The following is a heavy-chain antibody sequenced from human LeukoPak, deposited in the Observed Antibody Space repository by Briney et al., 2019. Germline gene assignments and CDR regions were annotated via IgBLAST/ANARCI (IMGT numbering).Heavy chain of an antibody. Sequence: GGSLRLSCAASGFTFSSYGMSWVRQAPGKGLEWVSAISGSGGSTYYADSVKGRFTISRDNSKNTLYLQMNSLRAEDTAVYYCAKDSGAYDSSGYRNYWGQGTLVTVSS. V-gene: IGHV3-23*01. J-gene: IGHJ4*02. CDR1: GFTFSSYG. CDR2: ISGSGGST. CDR3: AKDSGAYDSSGYRNY. D-gene: IGHD3-22*01.